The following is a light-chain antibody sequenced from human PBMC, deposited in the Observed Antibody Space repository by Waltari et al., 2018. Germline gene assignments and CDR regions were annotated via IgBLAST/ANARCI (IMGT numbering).Light chain of an antibody. V-gene: IGKV1-5*01. CDR3: QQYQTFRT. J-gene: IGKJ1*01. CDR1: QTISTW. Sequence: IQMTQPPSTLSASVCDRVTIPCRSSQTISTWLAWYQHKPGQAPKLLIYDASTIQSGVPSRFSGSGSGTEFSLTISTLQPDDFATYYCQQYQTFRTFGRGTRVELK. CDR2: DAS.